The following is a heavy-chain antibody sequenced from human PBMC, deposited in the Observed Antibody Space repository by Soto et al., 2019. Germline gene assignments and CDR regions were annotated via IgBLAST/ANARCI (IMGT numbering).Heavy chain of an antibody. Sequence: PSETLSLTCTVSGGSISSSSYYWGWIRQPPGKGLEWIGSIYYSGITYYNPSLKSRVTISVDTSKNQFSLKLSSVTAADTAVYYCASQAGFYYYYGMDVWGQGTTVTVSS. V-gene: IGHV4-39*01. J-gene: IGHJ6*02. CDR3: ASQAGFYYYYGMDV. CDR2: IYYSGIT. CDR1: GGSISSSSYY. D-gene: IGHD6-19*01.